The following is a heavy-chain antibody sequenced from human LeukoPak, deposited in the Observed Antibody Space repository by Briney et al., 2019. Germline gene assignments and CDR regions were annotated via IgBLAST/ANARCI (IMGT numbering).Heavy chain of an antibody. V-gene: IGHV3-33*01. Sequence: PGGSLRLSCAASGFTFSSYGMHWVRQAPGKGLEWVAVIWYDGSNKYYADSVKGRFTISRDNSKNTLYLQMNSLRAEDTAVYYCARGDDYGDYVWAYWGQGTLVTVSS. CDR1: GFTFSSYG. D-gene: IGHD4-17*01. CDR3: ARGDDYGDYVWAY. CDR2: IWYDGSNK. J-gene: IGHJ4*02.